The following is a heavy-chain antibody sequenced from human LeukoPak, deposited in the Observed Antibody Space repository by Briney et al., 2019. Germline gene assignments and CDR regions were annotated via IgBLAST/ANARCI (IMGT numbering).Heavy chain of an antibody. V-gene: IGHV4-34*01. CDR3: AVGRFTWFTD. CDR2: INHSGST. J-gene: IGHJ4*02. Sequence: MPSETLSLTCAVYGGSFSGYYWSWIRQPPGKGLEWIGEINHSGSTNYNPSLKSRVTISVDTSKNQFSLKLSSVTAADTAVYYCAVGRFTWFTDWGQGTLVTVSS. CDR1: GGSFSGYY. D-gene: IGHD3-10*01.